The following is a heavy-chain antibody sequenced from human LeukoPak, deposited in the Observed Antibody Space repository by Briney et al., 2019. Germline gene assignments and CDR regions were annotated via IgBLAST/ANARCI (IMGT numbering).Heavy chain of an antibody. CDR1: GGSISSSNW. V-gene: IGHV4-4*02. CDR2: IDHSGST. Sequence: PSETLSLTCAVSGGSISSSNWWSWVRQPPGQGPDSIGEIDHSGSTNYNPSLKSRVTISVDKSKNQFSLKLSSVTAEDTAVYYCARDQYGLGYGSLFDYWGQGTLVTVSS. D-gene: IGHD3-10*01. CDR3: ARDQYGLGYGSLFDY. J-gene: IGHJ4*02.